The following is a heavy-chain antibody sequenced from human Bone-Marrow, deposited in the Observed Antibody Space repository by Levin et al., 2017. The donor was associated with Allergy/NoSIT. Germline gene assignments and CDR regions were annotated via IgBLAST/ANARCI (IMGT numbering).Heavy chain of an antibody. Sequence: GGSLRLSCEASVFTFSSFPMNWVRQAPGKGLEWIAYISSIGDRTKYADSVMGRFSISRDNAKKSLSLQMNSLTVEDTAIYYCASEPHTGAYAEAGYWGQGTLVTVSS. J-gene: IGHJ4*02. D-gene: IGHD3-16*01. CDR1: VFTFSSFP. V-gene: IGHV3-48*03. CDR3: ASEPHTGAYAEAGY. CDR2: ISSIGDRT.